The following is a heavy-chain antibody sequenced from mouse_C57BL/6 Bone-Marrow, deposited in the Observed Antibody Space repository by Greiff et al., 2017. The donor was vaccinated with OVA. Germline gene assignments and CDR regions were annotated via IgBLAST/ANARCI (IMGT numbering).Heavy chain of an antibody. D-gene: IGHD1-1*01. J-gene: IGHJ3*01. CDR2: IGPGSGST. V-gene: IGHV1-77*01. CDR1: GYTFTDYY. CDR3: VREIWNYYGSSCGFAY. Sequence: QVQLQQSGAELVKPGASVKISCKASGYTFTDYYINWVKQRPGQGLEWIGKIGPGSGSTYYNEKFKGKATLTADKSSSTAYMQLSSLTSEDSAVYFWVREIWNYYGSSCGFAYWGQGTLVTVAA.